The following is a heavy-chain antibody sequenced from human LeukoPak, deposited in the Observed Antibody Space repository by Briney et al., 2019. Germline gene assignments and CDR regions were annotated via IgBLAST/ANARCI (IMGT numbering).Heavy chain of an antibody. CDR1: GYSFTGYH. D-gene: IGHD3-22*01. CDR2: TNPVSGGT. J-gene: IGHJ4*02. CDR3: AGGDWLSESSGY. V-gene: IGHV1-2*02. Sequence: GASVKVSCKTSGYSFTGYHMHWVRQAPGQGLEWMGWTNPVSGGTKYAQKFQGRVTMTRDTSINTFYMELYSLMSDDTAVYYCAGGDWLSESSGYWGPGTLVTVSS.